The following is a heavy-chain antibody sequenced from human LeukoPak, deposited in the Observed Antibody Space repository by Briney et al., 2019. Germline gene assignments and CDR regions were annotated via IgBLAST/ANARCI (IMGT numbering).Heavy chain of an antibody. V-gene: IGHV4-39*01. J-gene: IGHJ5*02. CDR2: IYYSGST. D-gene: IGHD3-3*01. CDR1: GGSISSSSYY. CDR3: ARRPDSTVFFRSDWFDP. Sequence: PSETLSLTCTVSGGSISSSSYYWGWIRQPPGKGLEWIGSIYYSGSTYYNPSLKSRVTISVDTSKNQFSLKLSSVTAADTAVYYCARRPDSTVFFRSDWFDPWGQGTLVTVSS.